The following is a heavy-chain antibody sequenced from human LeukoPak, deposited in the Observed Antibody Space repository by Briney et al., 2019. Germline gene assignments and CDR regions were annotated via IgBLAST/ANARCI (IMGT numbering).Heavy chain of an antibody. CDR2: ISGSGGNT. CDR1: EFTFNNYG. J-gene: IGHJ4*02. V-gene: IGHV3-23*01. Sequence: GGSLRLSCAASEFTFNNYGMSWVRQAPGKGLEWVSAISGSGGNTYNADSVKGRFTISRDNSKNTLSLQMNSLRAEDTAVYYCAKEYDSRGYYFDYWGQGTLVTVSS. CDR3: AKEYDSRGYYFDY. D-gene: IGHD3-22*01.